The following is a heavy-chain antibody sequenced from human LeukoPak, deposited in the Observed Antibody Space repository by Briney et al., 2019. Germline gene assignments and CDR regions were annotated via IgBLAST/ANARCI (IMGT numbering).Heavy chain of an antibody. D-gene: IGHD6-19*01. CDR2: IYPGDSDT. CDR3: ARAVAQGNYYYYYMDV. Sequence: GESLKISCKGSGYSLTSYWIGWVRQMPGKGLEWMGIIYPGDSDTRYSPPFQGQVTISADKSINTAYLQWSSLKASDTAMYYCARAVAQGNYYYYYMDVWGKGTTVTVSS. V-gene: IGHV5-51*01. CDR1: GYSLTSYW. J-gene: IGHJ6*03.